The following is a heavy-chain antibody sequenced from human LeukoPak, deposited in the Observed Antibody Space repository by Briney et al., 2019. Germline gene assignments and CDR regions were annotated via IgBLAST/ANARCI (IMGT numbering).Heavy chain of an antibody. CDR2: ISWNSGSI. CDR3: AKDREGYVSSGMDV. CDR1: GFSFDDYA. D-gene: IGHD3-10*02. Sequence: GRSLRLSCAASGFSFDDYAMHWARQAPGKGLEWVSGISWNSGSIGHADSVKGRFTISRDNAKNSLYLQMNSLRAEDTALYYCAKDREGYVSSGMDVWGQGTTVTVSS. J-gene: IGHJ6*02. V-gene: IGHV3-9*01.